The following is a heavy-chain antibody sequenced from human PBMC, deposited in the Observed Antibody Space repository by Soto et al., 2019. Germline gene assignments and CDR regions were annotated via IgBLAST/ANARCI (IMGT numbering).Heavy chain of an antibody. Sequence: QITLKESGPTLVKPTQTLTLTCTFSGFSLSTYGMGVAWIRQPPGKALEWLALIYWDDDERYNPSLKNRLTITKDTSKNQVVLTKTNMDPVDTATYYRADSASDDGYDRYLESWGQGNLVTVSS. CDR2: IYWDDDE. J-gene: IGHJ4*02. CDR3: ADSASDDGYDRYLES. V-gene: IGHV2-5*02. CDR1: GFSLSTYGMG. D-gene: IGHD5-12*01.